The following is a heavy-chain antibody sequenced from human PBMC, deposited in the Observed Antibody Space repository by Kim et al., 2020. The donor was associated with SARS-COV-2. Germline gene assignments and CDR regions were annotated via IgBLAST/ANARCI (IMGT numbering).Heavy chain of an antibody. CDR3: ARGCPSTVTTRTDAFDI. D-gene: IGHD4-17*01. V-gene: IGHV3-48*02. Sequence: VKGRFTISRDNAKNSLYLQMNSLRDEDTAVYYCARGCPSTVTTRTDAFDIWGQGTMVTVSS. J-gene: IGHJ3*02.